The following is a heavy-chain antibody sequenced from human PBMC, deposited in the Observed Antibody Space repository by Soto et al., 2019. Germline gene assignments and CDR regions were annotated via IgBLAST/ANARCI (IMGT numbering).Heavy chain of an antibody. J-gene: IGHJ6*03. CDR1: GGCISSYY. D-gene: IGHD3-3*01. V-gene: IGHV4-59*08. Sequence: SGTLSLASTVSGGCISSYYGSWIRQPPGKGLEWIGYIYYSGSTNYNPSLKSRVTISVDTSKNQFSLKLSSVTAADTAVYYCARSMTEGTVLRFLEWSPLYYYMDVWGKRTTVTVSS. CDR2: IYYSGST. CDR3: ARSMTEGTVLRFLEWSPLYYYMDV.